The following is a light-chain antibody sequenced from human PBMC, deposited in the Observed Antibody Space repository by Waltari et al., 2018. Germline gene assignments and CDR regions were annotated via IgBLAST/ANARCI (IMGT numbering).Light chain of an antibody. CDR1: QSVGTY. J-gene: IGKJ4*01. Sequence: CRARQSVGTYLAWYQQRPGQSPILLIYDASYRATGIPARFSGSGSETDFTLTISSLQPEDFAVYYCQQRRNWPLTFGGGTRVQI. CDR2: DAS. V-gene: IGKV3-11*01. CDR3: QQRRNWPLT.